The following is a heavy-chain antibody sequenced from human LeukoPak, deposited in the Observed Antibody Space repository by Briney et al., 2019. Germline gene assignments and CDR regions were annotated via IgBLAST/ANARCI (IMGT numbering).Heavy chain of an antibody. Sequence: ASVKVSCKASGYTFTGYYMHWVRQAPGQGLEWMGWINPNSGGTNYAQKFQDRVTMTRDTSISTVYMELTSLTSDDTAVYYCARGSQGFDYWGQGTLVTVSS. V-gene: IGHV1-2*02. CDR2: INPNSGGT. J-gene: IGHJ4*02. CDR1: GYTFTGYY. CDR3: ARGSQGFDY.